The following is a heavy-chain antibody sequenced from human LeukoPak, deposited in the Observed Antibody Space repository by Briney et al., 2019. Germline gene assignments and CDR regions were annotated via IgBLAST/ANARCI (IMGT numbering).Heavy chain of an antibody. CDR1: GYTFTSYG. V-gene: IGHV1-18*04. D-gene: IGHD2-2*01. CDR3: ARDYMTFVVVPAAGGSDY. CDR2: ISAYNGNT. Sequence: ASVKVSCKASGYTFTSYGISWVRQAPGQGLEWMGWISAYNGNTNYAQKLQGRVTMTTDTSTSTAYMELRSLRPDDTAVYYCARDYMTFVVVPAAGGSDYWGQGTLVTVSS. J-gene: IGHJ4*02.